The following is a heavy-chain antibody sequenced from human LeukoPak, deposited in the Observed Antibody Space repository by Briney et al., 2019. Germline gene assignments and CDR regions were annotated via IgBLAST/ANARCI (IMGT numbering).Heavy chain of an antibody. Sequence: KPSESLSLTCSVSGASMSGYYWSWIRQPPGNGLVWIGYIYYSVNTNYNPSLKSRVTISVDTSKNQISLKLSSVPAADTAIYYCARPSRRGYVDGFDIWGQGTMVTVSS. CDR2: IYYSVNT. J-gene: IGHJ3*02. CDR1: GASMSGYY. V-gene: IGHV4-59*08. D-gene: IGHD5-18*01. CDR3: ARPSRRGYVDGFDI.